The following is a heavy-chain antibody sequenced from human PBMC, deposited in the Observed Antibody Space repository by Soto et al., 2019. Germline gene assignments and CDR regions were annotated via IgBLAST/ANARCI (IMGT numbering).Heavy chain of an antibody. Sequence: SETLSLTCTVSGGSISSSSYYLGWIRQPPGKGLEWIGSIYYSGSTYYNPSLKSRVTISVDTSKNQFSLKLSSVTAADTAVYYCARQEGGISIFGVVTADYYFDYWGQGPLVTVSS. CDR1: GGSISSSSYY. D-gene: IGHD3-3*01. V-gene: IGHV4-39*01. J-gene: IGHJ4*02. CDR3: ARQEGGISIFGVVTADYYFDY. CDR2: IYYSGST.